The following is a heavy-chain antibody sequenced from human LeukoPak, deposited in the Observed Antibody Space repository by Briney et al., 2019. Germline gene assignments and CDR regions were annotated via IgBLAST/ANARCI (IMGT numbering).Heavy chain of an antibody. CDR1: GSTFSSYA. CDR2: IIPIFGTA. V-gene: IGHV1-69*06. D-gene: IGHD5-18*01. J-gene: IGHJ4*02. Sequence: SVKVSCKASGSTFSSYAISWVRQAPGQGLEWMGGIIPIFGTANYAQKFQGRVTITADKSTSTAYMELSSLRSEDTAVYYCARDLGYSYGYGFSPDYWGQGTLVTVSS. CDR3: ARDLGYSYGYGFSPDY.